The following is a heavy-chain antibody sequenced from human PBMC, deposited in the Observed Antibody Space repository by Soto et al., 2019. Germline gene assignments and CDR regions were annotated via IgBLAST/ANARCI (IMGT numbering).Heavy chain of an antibody. Sequence: GGSLRLSCAASGFTFDDYAMHWVRQAPGKGLEWVSGISWNSGRIGYADSVKGRFTISRDNAKNSLYLQMNSLRAEDTALYDCANAIAVAGTRDAFDIWGQGTMVTVSS. V-gene: IGHV3-9*01. D-gene: IGHD6-19*01. CDR2: ISWNSGRI. CDR1: GFTFDDYA. CDR3: ANAIAVAGTRDAFDI. J-gene: IGHJ3*02.